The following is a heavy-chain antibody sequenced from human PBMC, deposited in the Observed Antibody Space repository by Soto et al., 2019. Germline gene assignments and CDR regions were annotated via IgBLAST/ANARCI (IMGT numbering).Heavy chain of an antibody. CDR2: MNPNSGNT. Sequence: QVQLVQSGAEVKKPGASVKVSCKASGYTFTSYDINWVRQATGQGLEWMGWMNPNSGNTGYAQKFQGRVTMTRNTSISTAYIELSSLRSEDTAVYYCARGPYCGGDCYSSGAFDIWGQGTMVTVSS. CDR1: GYTFTSYD. CDR3: ARGPYCGGDCYSSGAFDI. V-gene: IGHV1-8*01. D-gene: IGHD2-21*02. J-gene: IGHJ3*02.